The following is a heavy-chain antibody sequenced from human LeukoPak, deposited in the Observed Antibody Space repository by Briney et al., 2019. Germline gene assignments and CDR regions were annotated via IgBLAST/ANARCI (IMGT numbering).Heavy chain of an antibody. CDR3: ARDRGDYVGLYYYYYMDV. V-gene: IGHV3-7*01. Sequence: GGSLRPSCAASGFTFSSYWMSWVRQAPGKGLEWVANIKQDGSEKYYVDSVKGRFTISRDNAKNSLYLQMNSMRAEETAVYYCARDRGDYVGLYYYYYMDVWGKGTTVTVSS. D-gene: IGHD4-17*01. CDR2: IKQDGSEK. J-gene: IGHJ6*03. CDR1: GFTFSSYW.